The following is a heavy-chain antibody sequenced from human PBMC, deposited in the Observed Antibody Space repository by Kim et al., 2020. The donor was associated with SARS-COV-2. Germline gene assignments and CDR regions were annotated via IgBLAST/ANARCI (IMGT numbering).Heavy chain of an antibody. CDR1: GFTFSSYS. CDR2: ISSSSSYI. Sequence: GGSLRLSCAASGFTFSSYSMNWVPQAPGKGLEWVSSISSSSSYIYYADSVKGRFTISRDNAKNSLYLQMNSLRAEDTAVYYCASIYSYGIDAFDIWGQGTMVTVSS. J-gene: IGHJ3*02. D-gene: IGHD5-18*01. V-gene: IGHV3-21*01. CDR3: ASIYSYGIDAFDI.